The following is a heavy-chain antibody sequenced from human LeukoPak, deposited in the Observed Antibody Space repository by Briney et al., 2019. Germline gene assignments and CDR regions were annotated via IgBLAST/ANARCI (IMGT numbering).Heavy chain of an antibody. CDR3: TTDQSPVVVKGLCYV. J-gene: IGHJ6*04. CDR2: IKSKTDGGTT. CDR1: GGSISSYY. V-gene: IGHV3-15*01. Sequence: KASETLSLTCTVSGGSISSYYWSWVRQAPGKGLEWVGRIKSKTDGGTTDYAAPVKGRFTISRDDSKNTLYLQMNSLKTEDTAVYYCTTDQSPVVVKGLCYVWGKGTTVTVSS. D-gene: IGHD3-22*01.